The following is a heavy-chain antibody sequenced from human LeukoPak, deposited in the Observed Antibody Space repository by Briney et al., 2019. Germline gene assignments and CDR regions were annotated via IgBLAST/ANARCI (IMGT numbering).Heavy chain of an antibody. CDR1: GFTFSSYA. CDR2: ISGSGGST. V-gene: IGHV3-23*01. Sequence: GGSLRLSCAASGFTFSSYAMSWVRQAPGKGLEWVSAISGSGGSTYYADSVKGRFTISRDNSKNTLYLQMNSLRAEDTAVYYCAKDSETYYYDSSGYGSFDYWGQGTLVTVSS. J-gene: IGHJ4*02. D-gene: IGHD3-22*01. CDR3: AKDSETYYYDSSGYGSFDY.